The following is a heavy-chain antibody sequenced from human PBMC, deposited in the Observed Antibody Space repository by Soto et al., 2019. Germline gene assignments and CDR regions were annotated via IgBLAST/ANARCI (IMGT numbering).Heavy chain of an antibody. CDR1: GFTFSSCS. Sequence: EVQLVESGGGLVQPGGSLRLSCAASGFTFSSCSMNWVRQTPGKGLEWVSYISSSSSTIYYADSVKGRFTISRDNAKNSLYLQMNSLRDEDTAVYYCARDRFMSFGVDMDVWGQGTTVTVSS. CDR3: ARDRFMSFGVDMDV. D-gene: IGHD3-3*01. CDR2: ISSSSSTI. J-gene: IGHJ6*02. V-gene: IGHV3-48*02.